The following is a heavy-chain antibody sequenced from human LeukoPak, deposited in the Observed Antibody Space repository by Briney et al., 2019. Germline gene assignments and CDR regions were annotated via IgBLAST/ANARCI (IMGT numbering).Heavy chain of an antibody. CDR2: IYYSGST. Sequence: PPQTLSLTCTVSGASMSSYYWSWNRQPPGKGLEWIGYIYYSGSTNYNPSLKSRVTISVDTPKNQFSLNLSSVTATDPAVFYFARTTEGYCRSTSYSWCYYYYMDVWGKGTTVTVSS. J-gene: IGHJ6*03. V-gene: IGHV4-59*01. CDR1: GASMSSYY. CDR3: ARTTEGYCRSTSYSWCYYYYMDV. D-gene: IGHD2-2*01.